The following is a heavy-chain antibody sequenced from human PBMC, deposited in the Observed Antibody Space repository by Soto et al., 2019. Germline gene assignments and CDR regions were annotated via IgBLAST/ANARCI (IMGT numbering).Heavy chain of an antibody. Sequence: GESLKISCKVSGYSFTSYWIGWARQMPGKGLEWMGIIYPGDSDTRYSPSFQGQVTISADKSISTAYLQWSSLKASDTAMYYCAIGYSSSWYRFDYWGQGTLGTVSS. D-gene: IGHD6-13*01. CDR1: GYSFTSYW. CDR2: IYPGDSDT. CDR3: AIGYSSSWYRFDY. J-gene: IGHJ4*02. V-gene: IGHV5-51*01.